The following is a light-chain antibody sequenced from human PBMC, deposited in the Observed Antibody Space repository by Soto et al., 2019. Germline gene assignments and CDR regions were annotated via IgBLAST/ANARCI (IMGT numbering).Light chain of an antibody. CDR3: SSYTGSVNLV. CDR2: EVT. J-gene: IGLJ2*01. Sequence: QSVLTQPASVSASPGQSITITCTGGNSDIGTNNLVSWYQHHPGKGPKLIIYEVTKRPSGVSARFTGSKSGNTASLTISGLQADDEAQYYCSSYTGSVNLVFGGGTKLTVL. CDR1: NSDIGTNNL. V-gene: IGLV2-23*02.